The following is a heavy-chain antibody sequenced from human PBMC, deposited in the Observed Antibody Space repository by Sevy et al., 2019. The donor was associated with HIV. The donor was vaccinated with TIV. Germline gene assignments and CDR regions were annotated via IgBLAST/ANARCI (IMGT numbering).Heavy chain of an antibody. CDR1: GFTFSNYV. V-gene: IGHV3-30*04. CDR3: ARSVLAVAGSYGMHV. Sequence: GGSLRLSCAASGFTFSNYVMHWVRQAPGKGLEWVTFIASYGDDEDYADSVKGRFTISRDNSKNTLYLQMNSLRPEDTAEYYCARSVLAVAGSYGMHVWGQGTTVTVSS. D-gene: IGHD6-19*01. CDR2: IASYGDDE. J-gene: IGHJ6*02.